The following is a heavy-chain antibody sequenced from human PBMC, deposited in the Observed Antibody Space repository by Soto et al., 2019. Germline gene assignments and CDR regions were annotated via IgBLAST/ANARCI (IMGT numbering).Heavy chain of an antibody. CDR3: ARIGYDYYDSSGYYSRGAFDI. V-gene: IGHV1-18*04. CDR1: GYTFTSYS. CDR2: INPSGNT. Sequence: ASVKVSCKASGYTFTSYSMHWVRQAPGQGLEWMGMINPSGNTNYAQKLQGRVTMTTETSTSTAYRELRSLRSDDTAVYYCARIGYDYYDSSGYYSRGAFDIWGQGTMVTVSS. D-gene: IGHD3-22*01. J-gene: IGHJ3*02.